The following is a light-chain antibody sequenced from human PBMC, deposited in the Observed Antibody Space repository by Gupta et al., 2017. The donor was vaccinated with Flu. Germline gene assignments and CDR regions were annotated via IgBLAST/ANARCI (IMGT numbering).Light chain of an antibody. CDR3: SGGSHWAWA. V-gene: IGKV2-30*01. J-gene: IGKJ1*01. Sequence: DVVMTQSPLSLPVTLGQPASISCRSSQGLVYSDGNTYLHWFQQRPGQSPRRLIYQVSYRESGVPDRFSGCRSGTNFTLKIIRGEAEDVGIYFCSGGSHWAWAFGPGTRLEIK. CDR2: QVS. CDR1: QGLVYSDGNTY.